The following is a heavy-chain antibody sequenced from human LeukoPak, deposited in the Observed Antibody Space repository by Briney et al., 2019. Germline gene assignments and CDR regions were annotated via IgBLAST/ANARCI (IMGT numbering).Heavy chain of an antibody. J-gene: IGHJ5*02. Sequence: SQTLSLTCTVSGGSISSGSYYWSWIRQPAGKGLEWIGRIYTSGRTNYNPSLKSPVTISVDTSKNQFALELSSVTAADTAVYYCARGVDDYVWGSYRPGFDPWGQGTLVTVSS. D-gene: IGHD3-16*02. V-gene: IGHV4-61*02. CDR1: GGSISSGSYY. CDR2: IYTSGRT. CDR3: ARGVDDYVWGSYRPGFDP.